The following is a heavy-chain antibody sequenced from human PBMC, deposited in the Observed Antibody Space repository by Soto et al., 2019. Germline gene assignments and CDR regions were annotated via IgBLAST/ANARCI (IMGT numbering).Heavy chain of an antibody. CDR3: ARIAAATGAYYYDMDV. V-gene: IGHV1-69*02. J-gene: IGHJ6*03. D-gene: IGHD6-13*01. CDR1: GGTFSSYT. CDR2: IIPILGIA. Sequence: SVKVSCKASGGTFSSYTISWVRQAPGQGLEWMGRIIPILGIANYAQKFQGRVTITADKSTSTAYMELSSLRSEDTAVYYCARIAAATGAYYYDMDVWGKGTTVTVSS.